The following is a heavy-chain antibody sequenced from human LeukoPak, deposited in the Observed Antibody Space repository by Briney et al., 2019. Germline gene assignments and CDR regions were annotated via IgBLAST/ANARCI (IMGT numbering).Heavy chain of an antibody. CDR3: ARGQGQRYCSSTSCFQPDY. J-gene: IGHJ4*02. CDR2: INHSGST. Sequence: SETLTLTCAVYGGSFSGYYWSWIRQPPGKGLEWIGEINHSGSTNYNPSLKSRVTISVDTSKNQSSLKLSSVTAADTAVYYCARGQGQRYCSSTSCFQPDYWGQGTLVTVSS. V-gene: IGHV4-34*01. D-gene: IGHD2-2*01. CDR1: GGSFSGYY.